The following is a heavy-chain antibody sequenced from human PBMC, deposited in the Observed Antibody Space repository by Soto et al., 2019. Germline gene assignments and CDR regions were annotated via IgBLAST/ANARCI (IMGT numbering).Heavy chain of an antibody. D-gene: IGHD3-9*01. CDR2: INPNNGVT. J-gene: IGHJ5*02. V-gene: IGHV1-2*02. Sequence: GASVKVSCKASGYTFTDYYMNWVRQAPRQGLEWMGWINPNNGVTNYAQKFQGRVTMTRDTSISTAYTELSSLRSDDTAVYYCARGALTVAYCFDPWGQGTKVTVSS. CDR1: GYTFTDYY. CDR3: ARGALTVAYCFDP.